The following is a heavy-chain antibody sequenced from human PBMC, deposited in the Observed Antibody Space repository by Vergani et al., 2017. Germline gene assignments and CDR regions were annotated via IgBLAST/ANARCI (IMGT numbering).Heavy chain of an antibody. V-gene: IGHV3-48*03. D-gene: IGHD1-7*01. CDR1: GFTFKSHA. CDR2: ISGSGHTK. J-gene: IGHJ4*02. Sequence: DVQLLESGGGLAQPGGSLRLSCAASGFTFKSHAMSWVRQAPGKGLEWISYISGSGHTKYYADSVKGRFAISRDNAKNSLYLQMNNLRVEDTAVYYCARDLLPGTLLLLAYWGQGTLISVSS. CDR3: ARDLLPGTLLLLAY.